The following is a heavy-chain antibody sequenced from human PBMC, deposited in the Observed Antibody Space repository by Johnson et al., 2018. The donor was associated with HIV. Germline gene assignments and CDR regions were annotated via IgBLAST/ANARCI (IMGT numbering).Heavy chain of an antibody. V-gene: IGHV3-66*01. CDR1: GFTFSSYA. CDR2: IYSGGST. Sequence: MQLVESGGGLVQPGGSLRLSCAASGFTFSSYAMHWVRQAPGKGLEWVSVIYSGGSTYYADSVKGRFTISRDNSKNTLYLQMNSLRAEDTAVYYCARDRTYCSGGSCYFDAFDIWGQGTMVTVSS. J-gene: IGHJ3*02. CDR3: ARDRTYCSGGSCYFDAFDI. D-gene: IGHD2-15*01.